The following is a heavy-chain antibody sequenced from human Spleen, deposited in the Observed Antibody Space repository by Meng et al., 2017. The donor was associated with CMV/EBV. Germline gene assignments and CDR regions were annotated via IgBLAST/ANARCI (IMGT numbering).Heavy chain of an antibody. Sequence: ASVKVSCKATGYSFLNHGITWVRQAPGQGLEWMGWISGFNGKTNYAQKFQGRVTVTTDTPTSTAYMELRSLRSDDTAVYHCARTLESESGSFPRDYWGQGTLVTVSS. D-gene: IGHD1-26*01. J-gene: IGHJ4*02. V-gene: IGHV1-18*01. CDR2: ISGFNGKT. CDR1: GYSFLNHG. CDR3: ARTLESESGSFPRDY.